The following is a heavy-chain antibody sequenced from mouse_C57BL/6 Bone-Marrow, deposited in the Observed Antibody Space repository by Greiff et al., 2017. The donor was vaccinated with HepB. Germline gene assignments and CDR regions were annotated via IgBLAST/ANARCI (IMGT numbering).Heavy chain of an antibody. D-gene: IGHD2-4*01. J-gene: IGHJ3*01. Sequence: QVQLQQSGPGLVQPSQSLSITCTVSGFSLTSYGVHWVRQSPGKGLEWLGVIWSGGSTDYNAAFISRLSISKDNSKSQVFFKMNSLQADDTAIYYWARSTMITAGFAYWGQGTLVPVPA. CDR2: IWSGGST. CDR3: ARSTMITAGFAY. CDR1: GFSLTSYG. V-gene: IGHV2-2*01.